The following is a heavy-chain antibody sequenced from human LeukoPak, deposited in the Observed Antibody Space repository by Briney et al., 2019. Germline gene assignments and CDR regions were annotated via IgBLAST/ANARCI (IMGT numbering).Heavy chain of an antibody. J-gene: IGHJ4*02. D-gene: IGHD4-17*01. CDR1: GFTFSSYA. CDR3: AKGSAVTSFEGRH. Sequence: GGSLRISCAVSGFTFSSYAMTWVRQAPGKGLEWVSGIGGSGDMTNYADSVKGRFTISRDNSKNTLHLQMNSLRAEDTALYYCAKGSAVTSFEGRHWGQGTLVTVSS. CDR2: IGGSGDMT. V-gene: IGHV3-23*01.